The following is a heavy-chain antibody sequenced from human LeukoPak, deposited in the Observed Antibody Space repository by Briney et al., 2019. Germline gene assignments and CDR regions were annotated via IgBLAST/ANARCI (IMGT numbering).Heavy chain of an antibody. CDR2: IYTSGGT. D-gene: IGHD2-2*01. J-gene: IGHJ3*02. V-gene: IGHV4-61*02. CDR3: AGRGSSSGTFDI. CDR1: GGSITNLNYY. Sequence: PSETLSLTCTVSGGSITNLNYYWTWIRQPAGKRLEWIGRIYTSGGTNYNPSLKSRVTMSVDKSKNQISLNLASLTAADTALYYCAGRGSSSGTFDIWGPGTFVTVSS.